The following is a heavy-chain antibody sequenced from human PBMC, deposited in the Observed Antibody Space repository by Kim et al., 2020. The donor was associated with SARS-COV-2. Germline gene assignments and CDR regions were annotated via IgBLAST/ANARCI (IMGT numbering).Heavy chain of an antibody. J-gene: IGHJ4*02. CDR1: GFTFDDYA. Sequence: GGSLRLSCAASGFTFDDYAMHWVRQAPGKGLEWVSGISWNSGSIGYADSVKGRFTISRDNAKNSLYLQMNSLRAEDTALYYCAKGSYSGYDAGRGDYWGQGTLVTVSS. D-gene: IGHD5-12*01. CDR2: ISWNSGSI. V-gene: IGHV3-9*01. CDR3: AKGSYSGYDAGRGDY.